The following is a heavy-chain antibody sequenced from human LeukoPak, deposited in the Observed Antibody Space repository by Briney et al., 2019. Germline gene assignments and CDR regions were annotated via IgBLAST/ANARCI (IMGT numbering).Heavy chain of an antibody. V-gene: IGHV4-39*01. J-gene: IGHJ4*02. CDR1: GGSTSSSGYY. D-gene: IGHD3-22*01. CDR2: IYSSGNT. Sequence: SETLSLTCTVYGGSTSSSGYYWVWIRQPPGKGLEWIATIYSSGNTYYNPSLKSRVTMSVDTSKNQFSLKLSPVTAADTAVYCCARQPYYSDTSGHFDYWGQGTLVTVSS. CDR3: ARQPYYSDTSGHFDY.